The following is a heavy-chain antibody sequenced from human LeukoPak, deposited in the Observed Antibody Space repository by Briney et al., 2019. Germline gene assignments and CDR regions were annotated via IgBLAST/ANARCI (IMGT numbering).Heavy chain of an antibody. V-gene: IGHV3-23*01. D-gene: IGHD6-6*01. CDR1: GFTFSSYA. Sequence: PGGSLRLSCAASGFTFSSYAMSWVRQAPGKGLEWVSAISGSGGSTYYADSVKGRFTISRDNSKNTLYLQMNSLRAEDTAVYYCAKDRFEYSSSISNWFDPWGQGTLVTVSS. J-gene: IGHJ5*02. CDR2: ISGSGGST. CDR3: AKDRFEYSSSISNWFDP.